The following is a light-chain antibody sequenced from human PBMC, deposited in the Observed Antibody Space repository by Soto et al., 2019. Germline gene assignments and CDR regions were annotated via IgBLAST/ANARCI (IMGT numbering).Light chain of an antibody. J-gene: IGKJ4*01. V-gene: IGKV3-20*01. Sequence: EIVLTQSPGTLSLSPGERATLSCRASQSVSSSYLAWYQQKPGQAPRLLIYGAFSRATGIQDRLSGSGSGKDFTLSISRLEREDFAVYYCQQYGSSPPLTFGGGTKVDIK. CDR2: GAF. CDR3: QQYGSSPPLT. CDR1: QSVSSSY.